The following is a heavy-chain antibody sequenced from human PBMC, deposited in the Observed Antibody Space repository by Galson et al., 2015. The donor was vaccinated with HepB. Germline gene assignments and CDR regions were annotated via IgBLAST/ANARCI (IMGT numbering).Heavy chain of an antibody. CDR1: GFTFSSYG. CDR2: ISYDGSNK. D-gene: IGHD3-22*01. J-gene: IGHJ4*02. V-gene: IGHV3-30*18. CDR3: AKDPRPLYDSSGYYPDY. Sequence: SLRLSCAASGFTFSSYGMHWVRQAPGKGLEWVAVISYDGSNKYYADSVKGRFTISRDNSKNTLYLQMSSLRAEDTAVYYCAKDPRPLYDSSGYYPDYWGQGTLVTVSS.